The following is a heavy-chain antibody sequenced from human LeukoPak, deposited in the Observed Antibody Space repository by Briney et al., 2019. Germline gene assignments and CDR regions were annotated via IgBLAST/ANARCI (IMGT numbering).Heavy chain of an antibody. V-gene: IGHV1-69*06. D-gene: IGHD3-10*01. CDR1: GGTFSSYA. Sequence: ASVKVSCKASGGTFSSYAISWVRQAPGQGLEWMGGIIPIFGTANYAQKFQGRVTITADKSTSTAYMELSSLRSEDTAVYYCARDSYYYGSGSYYQKLELDYWGQGTLVTVSS. CDR3: ARDSYYYGSGSYYQKLELDY. J-gene: IGHJ4*02. CDR2: IIPIFGTA.